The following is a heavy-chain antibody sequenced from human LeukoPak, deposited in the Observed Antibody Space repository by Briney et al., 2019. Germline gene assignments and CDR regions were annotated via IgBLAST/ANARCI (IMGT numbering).Heavy chain of an antibody. V-gene: IGHV3-23*01. J-gene: IGHJ4*02. CDR3: EKDYRPDGAYNFDS. Sequence: AGGSLRLSCAASGFIFGNYAMSWVRQAPGKGPEWVSFINIGGDTLYADSVRGRFIISRDNSRNTLYLQMNSLRAEDTAIYLCEKDYRPDGAYNFDSWGQGTRVTVS. D-gene: IGHD4/OR15-4a*01. CDR1: GFIFGNYA. CDR2: FINIGGDT.